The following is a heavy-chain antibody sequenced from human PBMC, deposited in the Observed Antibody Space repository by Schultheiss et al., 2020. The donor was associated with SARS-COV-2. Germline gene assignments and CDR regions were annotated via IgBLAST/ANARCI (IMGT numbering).Heavy chain of an antibody. V-gene: IGHV3-9*01. Sequence: GGSLRLSCAASGFTFDDYAMHWVRQAPGKVLEWVSGISWNSGSIGYADSVKGRFTISRDNAKNSLYLQMNSLRAEDTALYYCAKGFPLLTGDSSPPSNWGQGTLVTVSS. J-gene: IGHJ4*02. CDR1: GFTFDDYA. D-gene: IGHD7-27*01. CDR2: ISWNSGSI. CDR3: AKGFPLLTGDSSPPSN.